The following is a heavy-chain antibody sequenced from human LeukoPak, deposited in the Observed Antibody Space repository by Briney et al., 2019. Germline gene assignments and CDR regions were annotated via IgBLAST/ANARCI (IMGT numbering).Heavy chain of an antibody. V-gene: IGHV4-59*08. Sequence: SETLSLTCIVSGDSISSYYWSWIRQPAGKGLEWIGYIYYSGSTNYNPSLKSRVTISVDTSKNQFSLKLSSVTAADTAVYYCASLHTADGTFRDDYWGQGTLVTVSS. CDR3: ASLHTADGTFRDDY. J-gene: IGHJ4*02. D-gene: IGHD6-13*01. CDR1: GDSISSYY. CDR2: IYYSGST.